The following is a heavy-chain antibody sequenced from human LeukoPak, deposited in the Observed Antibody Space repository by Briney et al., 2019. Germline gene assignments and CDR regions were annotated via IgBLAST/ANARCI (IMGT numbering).Heavy chain of an antibody. J-gene: IGHJ4*02. CDR1: GFTFSSYA. CDR3: ARGVSWTFDN. D-gene: IGHD6-13*01. V-gene: IGHV3-7*04. CDR2: IKQDGSEK. Sequence: GGSLRLSCAASGFTFSSYAMSWVRQAPGKGLEWVANIKQDGSEKYYVDSVKGRFAVFRDNAKNSLSLQMNILRLEDTAVYYCARGVSWTFDNWGRGALVIVSS.